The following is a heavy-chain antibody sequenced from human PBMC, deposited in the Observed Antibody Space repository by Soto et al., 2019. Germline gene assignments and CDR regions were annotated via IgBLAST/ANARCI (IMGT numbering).Heavy chain of an antibody. CDR1: GFTISTYA. CDR3: AKDAVYNDGLWLMDS. CDR2: VVGSGGEK. J-gene: IGHJ5*02. V-gene: IGHV3-23*01. D-gene: IGHD2-21*01. Sequence: EVQLLESGGGLVQPGGSLGLSCAASGFTISTYAMTWVRQAPGKGLECVSGVVGSGGEKYYADSVKGRFTISKDNSKNTLYLQMNSLRDEDTAVYYCAKDAVYNDGLWLMDSWGQGTLVTVSS.